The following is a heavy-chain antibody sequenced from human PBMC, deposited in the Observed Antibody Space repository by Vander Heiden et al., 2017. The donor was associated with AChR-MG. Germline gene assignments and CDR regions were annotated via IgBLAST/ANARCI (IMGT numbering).Heavy chain of an antibody. J-gene: IGHJ4*02. D-gene: IGHD2-2*01. V-gene: IGHV1-8*01. CDR2: MNPNSGNT. CDR1: GYTFTSYD. CDR3: ARVRYCSSTSCSMSFDY. Sequence: QVQLVQSGAEVKKPGASVKVSCKASGYTFTSYDINWVRQATGQGLEWMGWMNPNSGNTGYAQKFQGRVTMTRNTSISTAYMELSSLRSEDTAVYYCARVRYCSSTSCSMSFDYWGQGTLVTVSS.